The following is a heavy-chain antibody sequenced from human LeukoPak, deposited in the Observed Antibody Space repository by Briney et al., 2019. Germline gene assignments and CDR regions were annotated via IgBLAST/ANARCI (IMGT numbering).Heavy chain of an antibody. V-gene: IGHV4-31*03. J-gene: IGHJ6*02. CDR1: GGSISSGGYY. D-gene: IGHD3-3*01. Sequence: PSETLSLTCTVSGGSISSGGYYWSWIRQHPGKGLEWIGYIYYNGNTYYNPSLKSRVTISVDTSKNQFSLKLNSVTAADTAVYYCARDNTYYDFWSGYKNYYYYYYGMDVWGQGTTVTVSS. CDR3: ARDNTYYDFWSGYKNYYYYYYGMDV. CDR2: IYYNGNT.